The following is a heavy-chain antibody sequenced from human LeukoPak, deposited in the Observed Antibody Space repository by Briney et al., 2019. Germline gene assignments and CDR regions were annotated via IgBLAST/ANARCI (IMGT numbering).Heavy chain of an antibody. CDR3: ARLRRDINDWYADDC. CDR1: GGSVNTYY. CDR2: ISITEGT. Sequence: KASETLSLTCSVSGGSVNTYYWSWIRQSAGKGLEWIGRISITEGTNYNPSLKNRVSMSVDAPKNQVSLKLGSVTAADTAVYYCARLRRDINDWYADDCWGQGTLVTVSS. D-gene: IGHD6-19*01. J-gene: IGHJ4*02. V-gene: IGHV4-4*07.